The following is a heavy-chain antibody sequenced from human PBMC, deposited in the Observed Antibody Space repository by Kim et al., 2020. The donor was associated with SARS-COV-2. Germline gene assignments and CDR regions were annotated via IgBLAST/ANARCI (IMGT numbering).Heavy chain of an antibody. D-gene: IGHD2-15*01. V-gene: IGHV4-59*13. CDR3: ARRPEECSGGSCYLRNWYFDL. CDR2: IYYSGST. J-gene: IGHJ2*01. CDR1: GGSISSYY. Sequence: SETLSLTCTVSGGSISSYYWSWIRQPPGKGLEWIGYIYYSGSTNYNPSLKSRVTISVDTSKNQFSLKLSSVTAADTAVYYCARRPEECSGGSCYLRNWYFDLWGRGTLVTVSS.